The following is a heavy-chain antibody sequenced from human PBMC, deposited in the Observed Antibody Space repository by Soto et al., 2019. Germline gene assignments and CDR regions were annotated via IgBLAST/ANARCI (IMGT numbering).Heavy chain of an antibody. J-gene: IGHJ6*02. CDR1: GGSVSSGSYY. CDR3: ARDIVVVPAARGNYYYYYGMDV. D-gene: IGHD2-2*01. V-gene: IGHV4-39*02. CDR2: IYYSGST. Sequence: SETLSLTCTVSGGSVSSGSYYWSWIRQPPGKGLEWIGSIYYSGSTYYNPSLKSRVTISVDTSKNQFSLKLSSVTAADTAVYYCARDIVVVPAARGNYYYYYGMDVWGQGTTVTVSS.